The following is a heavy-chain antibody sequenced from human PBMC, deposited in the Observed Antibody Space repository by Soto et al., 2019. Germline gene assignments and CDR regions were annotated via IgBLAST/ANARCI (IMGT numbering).Heavy chain of an antibody. CDR3: ARPSVAGNYYYYGMDV. CDR2: ISSSGSTI. V-gene: IGHV3-48*03. CDR1: GFTFSSYE. D-gene: IGHD6-19*01. Sequence: EVQLVESGGGLVQPGGSLGLSCAASGFTFSSYEMNWVRQAPGKGLEWVSYISSSGSTIYYADSVKGRFTISRDNAKNSLYLQMNSLRAEDTAVYYCARPSVAGNYYYYGMDVWGQGTTVTVSS. J-gene: IGHJ6*02.